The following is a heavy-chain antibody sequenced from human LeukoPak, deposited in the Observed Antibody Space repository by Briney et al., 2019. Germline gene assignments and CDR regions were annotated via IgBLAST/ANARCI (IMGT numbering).Heavy chain of an antibody. CDR1: GFTFDDYA. D-gene: IGHD3-10*01. Sequence: GGSLRLSCAASGFTFDDYAMHWVRQAPGKGLVWVSRINSDGSSTSYADSVKGRFTISRDNAKNTLYLQMNSLRAEDTAVYYCARLGYYGSGTGWGQGTLVTVSS. J-gene: IGHJ4*02. CDR3: ARLGYYGSGTG. CDR2: INSDGSST. V-gene: IGHV3-74*01.